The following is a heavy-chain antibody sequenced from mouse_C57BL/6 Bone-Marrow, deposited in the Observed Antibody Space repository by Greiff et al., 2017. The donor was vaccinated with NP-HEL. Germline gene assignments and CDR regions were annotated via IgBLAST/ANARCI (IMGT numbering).Heavy chain of an antibody. D-gene: IGHD3-3*01. CDR2: ISNGGGST. Sequence: EVKLMESGGGLVQPGGSLKLSCAASGFTFSDYYMYWVRQTPEKRLEWVAYISNGGGSTYYPDTVKGRFTIARDNAKNTLYLQMSRLKSEDTAMYYCARWGDVGYWGQGTTLTVSS. J-gene: IGHJ2*01. CDR3: ARWGDVGY. V-gene: IGHV5-12*01. CDR1: GFTFSDYY.